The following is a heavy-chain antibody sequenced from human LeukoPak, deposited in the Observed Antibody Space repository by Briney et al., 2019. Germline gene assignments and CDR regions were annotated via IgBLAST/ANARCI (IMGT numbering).Heavy chain of an antibody. J-gene: IGHJ6*02. Sequence: SETLSLTCTVSGGSISSGGYYWSWIRQHPGKGLEWIGYIYYSGSTYYNPSLKSRVTMSVDTSKNQFSLKLSSVTAADTAVYYCATEQLVSDYGMDVWGQGTTVTVSS. CDR3: ATEQLVSDYGMDV. CDR2: IYYSGST. D-gene: IGHD6-6*01. CDR1: GGSISSGGYY. V-gene: IGHV4-31*03.